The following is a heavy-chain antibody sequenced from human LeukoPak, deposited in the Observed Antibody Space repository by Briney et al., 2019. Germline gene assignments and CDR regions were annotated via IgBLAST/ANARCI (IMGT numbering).Heavy chain of an antibody. V-gene: IGHV3-23*01. CDR3: AKAGFYYGSGNMSPLGIGYFTMDV. D-gene: IGHD3-10*01. CDR2: IRGIDTNT. Sequence: QPGGSLRLSCAASGFTFGSFTMSWVRQAPGRRLEWVSAIRGIDTNTYYADSVRGRFTISRDNSNNTLFLQMNGLRAEDTAVYYCAKAGFYYGSGNMSPLGIGYFTMDVWGQGTTVTVSS. CDR1: GFTFGSFT. J-gene: IGHJ6*02.